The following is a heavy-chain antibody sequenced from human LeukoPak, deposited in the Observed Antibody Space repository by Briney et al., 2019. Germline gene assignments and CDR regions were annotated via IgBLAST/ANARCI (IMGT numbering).Heavy chain of an antibody. CDR1: GFTFSSYG. D-gene: IGHD2-2*02. CDR3: ATDSLDIVVVPAAIPHYYYYGMDV. Sequence: SGGSLRLSCAASGFTFSSYGMHWVRQAPGKGLEWVAVISYDGSNKYYADSVTRRFTISRDNSTNQLYMQMNSLRAEDTAVYYCATDSLDIVVVPAAIPHYYYYGMDVWGQGTTVTVSS. J-gene: IGHJ6*02. V-gene: IGHV3-30*03. CDR2: ISYDGSNK.